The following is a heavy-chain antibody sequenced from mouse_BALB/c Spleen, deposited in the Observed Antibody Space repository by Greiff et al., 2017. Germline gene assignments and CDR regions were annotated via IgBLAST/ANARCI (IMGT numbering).Heavy chain of an antibody. Sequence: DVKLVESGGGLVQPGGSLKLSCAASGFTFSSYGMSWVRQTPDKRLELVATINSGGSTYYPDSVKGRFTISRDNARNILYLQMSSLRSEDTAMYYCARGPDGYYPYYAMDYWGQGTSVTVSS. V-gene: IGHV5-6-5*01. D-gene: IGHD2-3*01. CDR2: INSGGST. CDR1: GFTFSSYG. J-gene: IGHJ4*01. CDR3: ARGPDGYYPYYAMDY.